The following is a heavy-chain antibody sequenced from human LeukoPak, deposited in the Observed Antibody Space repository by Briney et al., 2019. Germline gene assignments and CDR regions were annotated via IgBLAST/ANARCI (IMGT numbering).Heavy chain of an antibody. CDR3: ARDRYFDWLLPSGMDV. J-gene: IGHJ6*02. CDR2: IYSGGST. D-gene: IGHD3-9*01. Sequence: PGRSLRLSCAASGFTVSSNYMSWVRQAPGKGLEWVSVIYSGGSTYYADSVKGRFTISRDNSKNTLYLQMNSLRAEDTAVYYCARDRYFDWLLPSGMDVWGQGTTVTVSS. V-gene: IGHV3-66*01. CDR1: GFTVSSNY.